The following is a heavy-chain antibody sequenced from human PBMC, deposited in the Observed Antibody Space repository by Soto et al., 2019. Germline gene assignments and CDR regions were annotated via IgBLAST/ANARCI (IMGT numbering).Heavy chain of an antibody. CDR1: GFTVSNHY. CDR3: TRALPDFETTGHYIDY. Sequence: PGGSLRLSCSASGFTVSNHYMTWVRQAPGKGLEWVSVIYSGGSRYYADSVKGRFAISRDHSKNTLYLQMNSLTAEDTAVYYCTRALPDFETTGHYIDYWGPGTLVTVSS. V-gene: IGHV3-53*01. D-gene: IGHD2-8*02. J-gene: IGHJ4*02. CDR2: IYSGGSR.